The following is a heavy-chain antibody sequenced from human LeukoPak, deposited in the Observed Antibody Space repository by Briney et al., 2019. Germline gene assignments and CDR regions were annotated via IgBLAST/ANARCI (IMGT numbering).Heavy chain of an antibody. J-gene: IGHJ4*02. CDR2: INPSGTST. Sequence: GASVKVSCKASGDTFTSYYMHWVRQAPGQGLECMGIINPSGTSTSYAQKFQGRVTMTRDTSISTAYMELSRLRSDDTAVYYCARDLQSHVVRGALPPDYWGQGTLVTVSS. CDR1: GDTFTSYY. CDR3: ARDLQSHVVRGALPPDY. D-gene: IGHD3-10*01. V-gene: IGHV1-46*01.